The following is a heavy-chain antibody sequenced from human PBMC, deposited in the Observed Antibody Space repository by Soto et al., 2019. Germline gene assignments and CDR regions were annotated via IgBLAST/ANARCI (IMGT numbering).Heavy chain of an antibody. V-gene: IGHV1-3*01. CDR2: INAGNGNT. CDR1: GYTFTSYA. J-gene: IGHJ6*02. CDR3: ARAKGLYYGMDV. Sequence: ASVKVSCKASGYTFTSYAMHWVRQAPGQRLEWMGWINAGNGNTKYSQKFQGRVTITRDTSASTAYMELNSLRAEDTAVYYCARAKGLYYGMDVWGQGTTVTVSS.